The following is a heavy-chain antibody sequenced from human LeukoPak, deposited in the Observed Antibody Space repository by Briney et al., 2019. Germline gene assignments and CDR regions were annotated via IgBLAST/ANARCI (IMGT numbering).Heavy chain of an antibody. J-gene: IGHJ3*02. CDR1: GFTFSSYG. D-gene: IGHD3-22*01. CDR2: ISSSSSYI. V-gene: IGHV3-21*01. CDR3: ARERGFYYDSSPDAFDI. Sequence: GGSLRLSCVVSGFTFSSYGMHWVRQAPGKGLEWVSSISSSSSYIYYADSVKGRFTISRDNAKNSLYLQMNSLRAEDTAVYYCARERGFYYDSSPDAFDIWGQGTMVTVSS.